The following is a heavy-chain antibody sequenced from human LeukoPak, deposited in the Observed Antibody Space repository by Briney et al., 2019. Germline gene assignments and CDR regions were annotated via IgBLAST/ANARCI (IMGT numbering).Heavy chain of an antibody. Sequence: SETLSLTCTVSGYSISSGYYWGWIRQPPGKGLEWIGSIYHSGSTYYNPSLKSRVTISVDKSKNQFSLKLSSVTAADTAVYYCASLYYYGSGSSSTHDYWGQGTLVTVSS. CDR1: GYSISSGYY. CDR2: IYHSGST. CDR3: ASLYYYGSGSSSTHDY. J-gene: IGHJ4*02. V-gene: IGHV4-38-2*02. D-gene: IGHD3-10*01.